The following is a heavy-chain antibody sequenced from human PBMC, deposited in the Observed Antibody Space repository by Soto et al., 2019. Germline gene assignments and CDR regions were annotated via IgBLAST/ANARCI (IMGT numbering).Heavy chain of an antibody. Sequence: ASVKVSCKASGYTFTSYDIYWVRQATGQGLEGMGWMNPNTGNSGYAQKFQGSVTVTSDTSINTVHMELSSLRSEDTAVYYCARRAETNGWNGFGADKYYFDFWGQGTLVTVSS. CDR2: MNPNTGNS. J-gene: IGHJ4*02. D-gene: IGHD1-1*01. CDR1: GYTFTSYD. V-gene: IGHV1-8*01. CDR3: ARRAETNGWNGFGADKYYFDF.